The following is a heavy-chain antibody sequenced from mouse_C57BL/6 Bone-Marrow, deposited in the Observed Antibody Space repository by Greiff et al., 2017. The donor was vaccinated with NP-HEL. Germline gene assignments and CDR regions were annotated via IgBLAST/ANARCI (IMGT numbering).Heavy chain of an antibody. D-gene: IGHD2-4*01. Sequence: QVHVKQPGAELVRPGSSVKLSCKASGYTFTSYWMDWVKQRPGQGLEWIGNIYPSDSETHYNQKFKDKATLTVDKSSSTAYMQLSSLTSEDSAVYYCARAPYDYGGDWFAYWGQGTLVTVSA. V-gene: IGHV1-61*01. J-gene: IGHJ3*01. CDR2: IYPSDSET. CDR3: ARAPYDYGGDWFAY. CDR1: GYTFTSYW.